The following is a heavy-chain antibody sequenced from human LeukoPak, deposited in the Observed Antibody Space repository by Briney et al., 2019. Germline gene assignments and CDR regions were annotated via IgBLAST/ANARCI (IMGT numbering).Heavy chain of an antibody. J-gene: IGHJ4*02. V-gene: IGHV1-8*01. CDR1: GYTFTSYD. Sequence: ASVKVSCKASGYTFTSYDINWVRQATGQGLEWMGWINPNSGNAGYAQNFRGRVTMTRDTSISTVYMELSSLKSEDTAVYYCARKMRDSGSYPDWGPGTLVTVSS. D-gene: IGHD3-10*01. CDR3: ARKMRDSGSYPD. CDR2: INPNSGNA.